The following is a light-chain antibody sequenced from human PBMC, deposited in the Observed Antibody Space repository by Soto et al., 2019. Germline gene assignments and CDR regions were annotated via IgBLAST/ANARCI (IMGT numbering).Light chain of an antibody. V-gene: IGKV1-27*01. J-gene: IGKJ1*01. CDR1: QGITNY. Sequence: DIQMTQSPSSLSASVGDTVNITCRASQGITNYLAWYQQKPGKVPKLLIYAASTLQSGVPSRFSGSGSGTDFTLTISSLQPDDVATYYCQKYDIAPRPFGKGNKVDIK. CDR2: AAS. CDR3: QKYDIAPRP.